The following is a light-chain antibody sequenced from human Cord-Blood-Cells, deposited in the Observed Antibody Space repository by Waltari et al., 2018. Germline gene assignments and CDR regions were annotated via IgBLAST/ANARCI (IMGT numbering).Light chain of an antibody. Sequence: QSALTQPASVSGSPGQSITISCTGTSSDVGGYNYVSWYQQHPGKAPKLMIYDVSNRPTGVSNRVSGSKSGNTASLTISGRQAEDEADYYCSSYTSSSTPGVFGGGTKLTVL. J-gene: IGLJ3*02. CDR1: SSDVGGYNY. CDR2: DVS. V-gene: IGLV2-14*01. CDR3: SSYTSSSTPGV.